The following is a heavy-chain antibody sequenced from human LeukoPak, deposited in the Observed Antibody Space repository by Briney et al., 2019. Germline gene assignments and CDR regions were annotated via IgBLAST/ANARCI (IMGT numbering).Heavy chain of an antibody. V-gene: IGHV3-21*01. CDR3: ARDLEAYCSGGSCQAFDY. D-gene: IGHD2-15*01. CDR2: ISGSSSYI. J-gene: IGHJ4*02. CDR1: GFTFSSYS. Sequence: PGGSLRHSCAASGFTFSSYSMNWVPQAPGKGLEWVSSISGSSSYIYYADSVKGRFTISRDNARNSLYLQMSSLRAEDTALYYCARDLEAYCSGGSCQAFDYWGQGTLVTVSS.